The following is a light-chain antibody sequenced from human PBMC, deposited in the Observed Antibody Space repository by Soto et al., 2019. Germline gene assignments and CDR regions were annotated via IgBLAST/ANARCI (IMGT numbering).Light chain of an antibody. CDR3: SSYTSSSTQV. V-gene: IGLV2-14*01. CDR2: DVS. CDR1: SSDVGGYNY. Sequence: HCALTQPASVSGSPGQSITISWTGTSSDVGGYNYVSWYQQHPGKAPKLMIYDVSNRPSGVSNRFSGSKSGNTASLTISGLQAEDEADYYCSSYTSSSTQVFGTGTKLTVL. J-gene: IGLJ1*01.